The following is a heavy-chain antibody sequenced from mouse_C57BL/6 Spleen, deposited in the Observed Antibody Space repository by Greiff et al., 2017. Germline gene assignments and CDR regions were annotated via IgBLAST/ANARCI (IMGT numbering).Heavy chain of an antibody. V-gene: IGHV5-4*01. J-gene: IGHJ1*03. CDR2: ISDGGSYT. CDR1: GFTFSSYA. Sequence: DVQLVESGGGLVKPGGSLKLSCAASGFTFSSYAMSWVRQTPEKRLEWVATISDGGSYTYYPDNVKGRFTISRDNAKNNLYLQMSHLKSEDTAMYYCARDSIYYGSSPRYFDVWGTETTVTVSS. D-gene: IGHD1-1*01. CDR3: ARDSIYYGSSPRYFDV.